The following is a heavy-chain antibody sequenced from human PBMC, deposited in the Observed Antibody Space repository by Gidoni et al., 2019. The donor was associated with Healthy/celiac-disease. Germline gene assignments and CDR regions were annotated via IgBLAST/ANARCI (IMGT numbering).Heavy chain of an antibody. CDR1: GYPISSGYY. J-gene: IGHJ6*02. CDR3: ARDAYYYGSGSYYYYYYGMDV. Sequence: QVQLKESGPGLVKPSETLSLTCAVSGYPISSGYYWGWIRQPPGKGLEWIGSIYHSGSTYYNPSLKSRVTISVDTSKNQFSLKLSSVTAADTAVYYCARDAYYYGSGSYYYYYYGMDVWGQGTTVTVSS. D-gene: IGHD3-10*01. CDR2: IYHSGST. V-gene: IGHV4-38-2*02.